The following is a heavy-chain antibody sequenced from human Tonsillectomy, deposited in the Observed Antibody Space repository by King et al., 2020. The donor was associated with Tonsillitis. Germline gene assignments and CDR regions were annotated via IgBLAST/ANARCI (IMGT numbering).Heavy chain of an antibody. CDR1: GFTFSNYG. CDR2: ISYDGNNK. V-gene: IGHV3-33*08. D-gene: IGHD6-19*01. J-gene: IGHJ5*02. CDR3: ARGVEVANHNVGGNNYFDP. Sequence: VQLVESGGGVVQPGRSLRLSCAASGFTFSNYGMHWVRQAPGKGLEWVAVISYDGNNKYYTDSVKGRFTISRDNSKSTLYLQMNSLRAEDTAVYYCARGVEVANHNVGGNNYFDPWGQGTLVTVSS.